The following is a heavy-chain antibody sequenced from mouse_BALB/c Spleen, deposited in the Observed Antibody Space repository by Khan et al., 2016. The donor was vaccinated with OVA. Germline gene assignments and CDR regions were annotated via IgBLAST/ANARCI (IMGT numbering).Heavy chain of an antibody. CDR3: ARDGSRYNYAMDY. V-gene: IGHV3-2*02. D-gene: IGHD2-3*01. CDR2: ISYSGST. Sequence: EVQLQESGPGLVKPSQSLSLTCTVTGYSITSDYAWNWIRQFPGNTLEWMGYISYSGSTNYNPSLKSRISITLDTSKNQFILQLNSVTTEDTATYYCARDGSRYNYAMDYWGQGTSVTVSS. CDR1: GYSITSDYA. J-gene: IGHJ4*01.